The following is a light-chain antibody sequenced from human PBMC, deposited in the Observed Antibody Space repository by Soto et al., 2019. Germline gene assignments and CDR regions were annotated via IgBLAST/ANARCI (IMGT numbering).Light chain of an antibody. J-gene: IGKJ3*01. Sequence: EIVMTQSPATLSLSPGEGATLSCRASQSVGSTLAWYQQKPGRAPRLLIYGASTRVTGIPARFSGSGSGTEFTLTISSLQSEDFALYYCQQYDSWPPLFTFGPGTKVDLK. CDR3: QQYDSWPPLFT. CDR2: GAS. V-gene: IGKV3-15*01. CDR1: QSVGST.